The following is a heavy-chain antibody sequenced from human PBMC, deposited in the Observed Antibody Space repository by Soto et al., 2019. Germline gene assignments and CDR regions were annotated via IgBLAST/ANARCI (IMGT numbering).Heavy chain of an antibody. J-gene: IGHJ4*02. D-gene: IGHD3-10*01. V-gene: IGHV4-59*08. CDR2: MYNSGST. CDR3: ASMGYHYGSGSYPLDY. CDR1: CGSXSSYY. Sequence: AETLSLTWTVSCGSXSSYYWTWIRQPPGKGLEWIGFMYNSGSTHYNPSLKSRVTISLDTSKNQFSLNLRSMTAADTAVYYCASMGYHYGSGSYPLDYWGQGTLVTVSS.